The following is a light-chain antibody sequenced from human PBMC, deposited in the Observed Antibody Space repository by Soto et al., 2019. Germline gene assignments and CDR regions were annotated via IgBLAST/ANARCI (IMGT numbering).Light chain of an antibody. CDR1: SSNIGAGYD. J-gene: IGLJ3*02. CDR2: GNS. V-gene: IGLV1-40*01. CDR3: QSYDSSLSGSV. Sequence: QAVLTQPPSVSGAPGQRVTISCTGSSSNIGAGYDVHWYQQLPGTAPKLLIYGNSNRPSGVPDRFSGSTSGASASLAITGLQAEDEPDYYCQSYDSSLSGSVFGGGTKLTVL.